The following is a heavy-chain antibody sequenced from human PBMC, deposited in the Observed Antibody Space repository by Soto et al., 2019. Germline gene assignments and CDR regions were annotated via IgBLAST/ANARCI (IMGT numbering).Heavy chain of an antibody. CDR2: IIPILGIA. V-gene: IGHV1-69*08. J-gene: IGHJ5*02. CDR3: ARDYCSSTSCYATPQLVPYFDP. Sequence: QVQLVQSGAEVKKPGSSVKVSCKASGGTFSSYTISWVRQAPGQGLEWMGRIIPILGIANYAQKFQGRVKITADKSTRTAYMELSSRRSEDTAVYYCARDYCSSTSCYATPQLVPYFDPWGQGTLVTVSS. D-gene: IGHD2-2*01. CDR1: GGTFSSYT.